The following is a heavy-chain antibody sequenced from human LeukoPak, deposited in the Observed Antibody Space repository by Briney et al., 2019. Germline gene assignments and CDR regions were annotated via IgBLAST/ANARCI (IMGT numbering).Heavy chain of an antibody. CDR1: GFTFDDYA. D-gene: IGHD3-22*01. Sequence: GGSLRLSCAASGFTFDDYAMHWVRQAPGKGLEWVSGISLNSGSIGYADSVKGRFTISRDNAKNSLYLQMNSLRAEDTALYYCAKDIGCCSGYSEHYFDYWGQGTLVTVSS. V-gene: IGHV3-9*01. CDR3: AKDIGCCSGYSEHYFDY. CDR2: ISLNSGSI. J-gene: IGHJ4*02.